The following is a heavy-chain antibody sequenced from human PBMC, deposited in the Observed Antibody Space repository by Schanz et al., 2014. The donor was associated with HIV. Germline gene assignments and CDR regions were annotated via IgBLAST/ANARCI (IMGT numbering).Heavy chain of an antibody. CDR2: ISYDGSNK. CDR1: GFTFSSYG. Sequence: QVQLGGSGGGVVQPWGSLRLSWAASGFTFSSYGMHWVRQGPGKGLEWVAFISYDGSNKYYADSVKGRFTISRDNSKNTLYLQMNSLRVEDTAVYYCANEEVPNDYWGQGTLVTVSS. J-gene: IGHJ4*02. V-gene: IGHV3-33*05. CDR3: ANEEVPNDY.